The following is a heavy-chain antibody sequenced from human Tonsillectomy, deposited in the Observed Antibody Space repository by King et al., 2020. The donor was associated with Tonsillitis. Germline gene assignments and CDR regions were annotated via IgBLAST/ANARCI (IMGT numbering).Heavy chain of an antibody. Sequence: QLVQSGAEVKKPGASVKVSCKGSGYTFNGYDMHWVRQAPGPGLEWMGVVNPNNGGTNYAQKFQGRVTITRDTSISTAYMELSRLRSDDTAVYYCARVSEWFGELYWFDPWGEGTLVTVSS. D-gene: IGHD3-10*01. J-gene: IGHJ5*02. CDR3: ARVSEWFGELYWFDP. CDR2: VNPNNGGT. V-gene: IGHV1-2*02. CDR1: GYTFNGYD.